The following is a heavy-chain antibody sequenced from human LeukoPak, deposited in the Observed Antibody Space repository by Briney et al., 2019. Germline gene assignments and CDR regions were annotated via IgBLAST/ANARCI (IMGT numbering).Heavy chain of an antibody. D-gene: IGHD4-17*01. V-gene: IGHV4-59*01. CDR3: ARALYGDYYFDY. Sequence: SETLSLTCTVSGGSISSYYWSWIRQPLGKGLEWIGYIYYSGSTNYNPSLKSRVTISVDTSKNQFSLKLSSVTAADTAVYYCARALYGDYYFDYWGQGTLVTVSS. J-gene: IGHJ4*02. CDR1: GGSISSYY. CDR2: IYYSGST.